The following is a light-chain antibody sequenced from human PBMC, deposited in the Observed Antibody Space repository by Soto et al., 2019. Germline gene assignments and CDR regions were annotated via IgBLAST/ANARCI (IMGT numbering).Light chain of an antibody. Sequence: EIVLMQSPGTLSLSPGEGATLSCRASQSVNSNYLAWYQQKPGQAPTVLIFDTSRRCTGVPDRFSGSGSETDFTLTISRLKPDDFAVYYCQQYGSSQFTFGPGTKVNIK. J-gene: IGKJ3*01. CDR2: DTS. CDR1: QSVNSNY. V-gene: IGKV3-20*01. CDR3: QQYGSSQFT.